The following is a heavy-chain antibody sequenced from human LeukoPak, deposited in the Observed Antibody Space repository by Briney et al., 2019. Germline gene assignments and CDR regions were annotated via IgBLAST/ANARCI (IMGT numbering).Heavy chain of an antibody. CDR2: ISGYSGDT. J-gene: IGHJ4*02. CDR3: ARDFDC. V-gene: IGHV1-18*01. CDR1: GCSFTSYG. Sequence: ASVKVSCKASGCSFTSYGISWVRQAPGQGLEWMGWISGYSGDTDYAQKLQGRVTITTDTSTTTVYMELRSLRSDDTAVYYCARDFDCWGQGTLVTVSS.